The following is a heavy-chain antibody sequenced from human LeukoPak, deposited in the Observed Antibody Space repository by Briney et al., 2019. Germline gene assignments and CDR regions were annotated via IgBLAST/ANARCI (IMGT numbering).Heavy chain of an antibody. CDR3: AGGPYDSSGYFDY. Sequence: GGSLRLSCAASGFTFSSYSMNWVRQAPGKGLEWVSSISSSSSYIYYADSVKGRFSISRDNAKNTLYLQMNSLRVEDTAVYYCAGGPYDSSGYFDYWGQGTLVTVSS. J-gene: IGHJ4*02. V-gene: IGHV3-21*01. D-gene: IGHD3-22*01. CDR1: GFTFSSYS. CDR2: ISSSSSYI.